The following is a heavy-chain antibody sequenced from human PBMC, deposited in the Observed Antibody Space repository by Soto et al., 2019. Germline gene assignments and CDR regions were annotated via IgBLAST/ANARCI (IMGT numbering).Heavy chain of an antibody. J-gene: IGHJ4*02. CDR3: AKRGVDTFGLSY. Sequence: GGSLRLSCAVSGFTFSSFWMHWVRQAPGEGLVWVSRINTDGSSTSYADSVKGRFTISRDNAKNTLYLQMNSLRAEDTAMYYCAKRGVDTFGLSYWGQGTLVTVSS. CDR1: GFTFSSFW. V-gene: IGHV3-74*01. CDR2: INTDGSST. D-gene: IGHD3-10*01.